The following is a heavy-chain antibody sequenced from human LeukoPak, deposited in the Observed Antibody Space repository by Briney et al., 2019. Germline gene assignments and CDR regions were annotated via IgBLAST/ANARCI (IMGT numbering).Heavy chain of an antibody. CDR3: ARGGAYCSSTSCYSYYYYGMDV. CDR1: GGSISSGGYS. V-gene: IGHV4-30-2*01. D-gene: IGHD2-2*02. J-gene: IGHJ6*02. Sequence: SQTLSLTCAVSGGSISSGGYSWSWIRQPPGKGLEWIGYIYHSGSTYYNPSLKSRVTISVDRSKNQFSLKLSSVTAADTAVYYCARGGAYCSSTSCYSYYYYGMDVWGQGTTVTVSS. CDR2: IYHSGST.